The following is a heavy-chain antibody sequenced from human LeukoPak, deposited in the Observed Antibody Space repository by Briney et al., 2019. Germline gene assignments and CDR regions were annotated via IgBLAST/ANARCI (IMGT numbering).Heavy chain of an antibody. CDR2: ISAYNGNT. V-gene: IGHV1-18*01. CDR3: ALLRAHQTP. D-gene: IGHD1-26*01. Sequence: GASVTVSCTASGYTFTSYGISWVRQAPGQGLEWMGWISAYNGNTNYAQKLQGTVTMTTDTSTSTAYMELRSLRSDDTAVYYCALLRAHQTPWGQGTMVTVSS. CDR1: GYTFTSYG. J-gene: IGHJ3*01.